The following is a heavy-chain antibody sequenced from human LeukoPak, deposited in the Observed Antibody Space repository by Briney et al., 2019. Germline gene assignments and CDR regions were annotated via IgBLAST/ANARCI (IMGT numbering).Heavy chain of an antibody. CDR1: GGSFSGYY. Sequence: SETLSLTCAVYGGSFSGYYWSWIGQPPGKGLEWIGEINHSGSTNYNPSLKSRVTISVDTSKNQFSLKLSSVTAADTAVYYCARRLGSGSYYLDYRGQGTLVTVSS. CDR3: ARRLGSGSYYLDY. J-gene: IGHJ4*02. V-gene: IGHV4-34*01. D-gene: IGHD1-26*01. CDR2: INHSGST.